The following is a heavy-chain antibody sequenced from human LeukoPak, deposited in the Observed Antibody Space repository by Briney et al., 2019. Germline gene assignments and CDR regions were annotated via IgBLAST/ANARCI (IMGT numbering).Heavy chain of an antibody. J-gene: IGHJ4*02. Sequence: PSETLSLTCTVSGGSISSYYWSWIRQPPGKGLEWIGSIYYSGSTYYNPSLKSRVTISVDTSKNQFSLKLSSVTAADTAVYYCAREMGLQGYWGQGTLVTVSS. CDR2: IYYSGST. CDR1: GGSISSYY. D-gene: IGHD5-24*01. CDR3: AREMGLQGY. V-gene: IGHV4-39*07.